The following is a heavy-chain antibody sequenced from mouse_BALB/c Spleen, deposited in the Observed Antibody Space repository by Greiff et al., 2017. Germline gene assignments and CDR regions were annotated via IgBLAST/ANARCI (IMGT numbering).Heavy chain of an antibody. V-gene: IGHV1S34*01. D-gene: IGHD5-5*01. CDR1: GYSFTGYY. CDR3: ERGTTTNYFDN. J-gene: IGHJ2*01. Sequence: LVKTGASVKISCKASGYSFTGYYMHWVKQSHGKSLEWIGYISCYNGATSYNQKFKGKATFTVDTSSSTAYMQFNSLTSEDPAVYYWERGTTTNYFDNWGQGTTLTVAS. CDR2: ISCYNGAT.